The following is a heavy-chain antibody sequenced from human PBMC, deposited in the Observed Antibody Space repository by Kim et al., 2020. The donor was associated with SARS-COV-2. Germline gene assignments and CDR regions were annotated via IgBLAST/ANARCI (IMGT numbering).Heavy chain of an antibody. CDR1: GFTYRIHW. CDR3: ARVLREDYYYFYAMDV. V-gene: IGHV3-7*01. CDR2: IKQEGSET. Sequence: GGSLRLSCIGSGFTYRIHWMSWVRQAPGKGLEWVAHIKQEGSETYYADSVKGRFTISRDSAMNSLFLQMSSLRAEDTATYYCARVLREDYYYFYAMDVWGQGTTVTVSS. J-gene: IGHJ6*02.